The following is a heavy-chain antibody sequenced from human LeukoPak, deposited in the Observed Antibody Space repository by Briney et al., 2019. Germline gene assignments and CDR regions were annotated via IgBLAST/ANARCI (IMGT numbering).Heavy chain of an antibody. Sequence: PPGGSLRLSCAASGFTFSSYWMSWVRQAPGKGLEWVANIKQDGSEKYYVDSVKGRFTISRDNAKNSLYLQMNSLRAEDTAVYYCARDYGYSSSYNWFDPWGQGTLVTVSS. CDR3: ARDYGYSSSYNWFDP. CDR1: GFTFSSYW. D-gene: IGHD6-6*01. J-gene: IGHJ5*02. V-gene: IGHV3-7*03. CDR2: IKQDGSEK.